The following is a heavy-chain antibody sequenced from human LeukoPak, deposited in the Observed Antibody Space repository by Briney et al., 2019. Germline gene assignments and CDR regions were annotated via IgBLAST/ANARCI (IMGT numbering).Heavy chain of an antibody. CDR1: GFTFSSYS. J-gene: IGHJ2*01. D-gene: IGHD4-11*01. V-gene: IGHV3-21*01. Sequence: PGGSLRPSCAASGFTFSSYSMNWVRQAPGKGLEWVSSISSSSSYIYYADSVKGRFTISRDNAKNSLYLQMNSLRAEDTAVYYCARGRVYSNYHHYWYFDLWGRGTLVTVSS. CDR2: ISSSSSYI. CDR3: ARGRVYSNYHHYWYFDL.